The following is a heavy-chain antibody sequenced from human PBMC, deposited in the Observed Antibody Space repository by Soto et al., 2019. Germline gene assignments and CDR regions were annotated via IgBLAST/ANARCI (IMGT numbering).Heavy chain of an antibody. V-gene: IGHV3-7*05. CDR2: IKEDGSEK. CDR1: GFTFSTYW. J-gene: IGHJ4*02. CDR3: ARAVYDSWYNY. Sequence: EVQLVESGGGLVQRGGSLRLSCAASGFTFSTYWMAWVRQAPGKGLEWVASIKEDGSEKYYVDSVKGRFTISRDNAEDSLFLQMNSLRAEETAVYYCARAVYDSWYNYWGQGTLVTVSS. D-gene: IGHD6-13*01.